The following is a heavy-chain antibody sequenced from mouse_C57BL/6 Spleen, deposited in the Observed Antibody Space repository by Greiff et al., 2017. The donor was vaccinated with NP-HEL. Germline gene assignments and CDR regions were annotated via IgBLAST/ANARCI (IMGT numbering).Heavy chain of an antibody. D-gene: IGHD3-3*01. Sequence: EVHLVESGPGMVKPSQSLSLTCTVTGYSITSGYDWHWIRHFPGNKLEWMGYISYSGSTNYNPSLKSRISITHDTSKNHFFLKLNSVTTEDTATYYCARGGGRGDYFDYWGQGTTLTVSS. J-gene: IGHJ2*01. CDR1: GYSITSGYD. CDR3: ARGGGRGDYFDY. V-gene: IGHV3-1*01. CDR2: ISYSGST.